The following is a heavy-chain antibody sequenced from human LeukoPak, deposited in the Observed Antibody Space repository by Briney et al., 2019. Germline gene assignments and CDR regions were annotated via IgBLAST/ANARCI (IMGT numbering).Heavy chain of an antibody. CDR2: ITGSGGST. Sequence: GGSLRLSCAASGFTFSSYAMGWVRQAPGKGLEWVSLITGSGGSTFYADSVKGRFTISRDNSKSTLYLQMNSLRAEDTAVYSCVKGLYYFDYWGQGTLVTVSS. V-gene: IGHV3-23*01. CDR3: VKGLYYFDY. CDR1: GFTFSSYA. J-gene: IGHJ4*02.